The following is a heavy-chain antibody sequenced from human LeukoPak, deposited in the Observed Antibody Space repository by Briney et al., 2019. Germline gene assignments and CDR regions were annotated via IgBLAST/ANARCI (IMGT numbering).Heavy chain of an antibody. V-gene: IGHV3-23*01. CDR1: GFTFSSCA. J-gene: IGHJ5*02. D-gene: IGHD3-3*01. CDR2: ISGSGNSA. CDR3: AKDEEEWHYNRLDP. Sequence: GGSLRLSCAASGFTFSSCAMSWVRQAPGKGLEWVSGISGSGNSAYYADSVNGRFTISRDNSKNTLYLQMNSLRAEDTAVYICAKDEEEWHYNRLDPWGQGTLVTVSS.